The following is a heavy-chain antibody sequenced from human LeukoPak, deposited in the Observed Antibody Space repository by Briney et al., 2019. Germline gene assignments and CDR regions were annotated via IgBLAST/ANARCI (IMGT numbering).Heavy chain of an antibody. V-gene: IGHV1-8*01. CDR2: MNPNSGNR. CDR3: ARVDIVVVPAAIGWFDP. Sequence: ASVKVSCKASGYPFINYDIKWVRQATGQGLEWMGWMNPNSGNRGYAQKFQGRVTMTTDTSTSTAYMELRSLRSDDTAVYYCARVDIVVVPAAIGWFDPWGQGTLVTVSS. D-gene: IGHD2-2*02. CDR1: GYPFINYD. J-gene: IGHJ5*02.